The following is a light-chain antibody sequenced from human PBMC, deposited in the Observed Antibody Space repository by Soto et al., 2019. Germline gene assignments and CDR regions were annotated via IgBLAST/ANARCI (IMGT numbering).Light chain of an antibody. J-gene: IGKJ1*01. V-gene: IGKV3-20*01. CDR2: GAS. CDR1: QSVSSSY. CDR3: QQYGSSSWT. Sequence: EIVLTQSPGTLSFSAWQRSTLSCSASQSVSSSYLAWYQQKPGQAPRLLIYGASSRATGIPDRFSGSGSGTDFTLTISRLEPEDFAVYYCQQYGSSSWTFGQGTKVDIK.